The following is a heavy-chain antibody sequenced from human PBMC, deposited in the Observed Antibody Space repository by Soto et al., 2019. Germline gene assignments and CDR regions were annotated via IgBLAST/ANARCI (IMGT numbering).Heavy chain of an antibody. J-gene: IGHJ2*01. CDR2: IKSDGSST. CDR1: GFTFTTNW. Sequence: EVQLVESGGGLVQPGGSLRLSCAVSGFTFTTNWMHWVRQAPGKGLVWVSRIKSDGSSTNYADSVKGRFTISRDNAKNTLYRQRNSLRAEDTAVYYCARGGATRVWNFDLWGRGTLVIVSS. V-gene: IGHV3-74*01. D-gene: IGHD1-26*01. CDR3: ARGGATRVWNFDL.